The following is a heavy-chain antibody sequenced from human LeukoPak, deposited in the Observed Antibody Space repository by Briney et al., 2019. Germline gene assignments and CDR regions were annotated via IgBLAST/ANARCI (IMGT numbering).Heavy chain of an antibody. J-gene: IGHJ4*02. Sequence: SETLSLTCTVSGGSISSNDYYWSWIRQPPGKGLEWIGYIYHNGSTYYNPSLKSRVTVSVDTSKNQVSLKLTSVTAADTAVYYCARDRELGYWGQGILVTVSS. V-gene: IGHV4-30-2*01. D-gene: IGHD3-10*01. CDR3: ARDRELGY. CDR1: GGSISSNDYY. CDR2: IYHNGST.